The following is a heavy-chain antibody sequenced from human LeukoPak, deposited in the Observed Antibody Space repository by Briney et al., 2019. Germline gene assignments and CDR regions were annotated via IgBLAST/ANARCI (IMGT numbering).Heavy chain of an antibody. Sequence: PSETLSLTCTVSGGSISSGGYYWSWIRQHPGKGLEWIGYIYYSGNTYYKPSLQSRVTISKDTSNNQFSLKLSSVTAADTAVYYCARSLLNVDLSGPTNFDYWGQGTLVTVSS. CDR2: IYYSGNT. CDR3: ARSLLNVDLSGPTNFDY. CDR1: GGSISSGGYY. V-gene: IGHV4-31*03. J-gene: IGHJ4*02. D-gene: IGHD5-12*01.